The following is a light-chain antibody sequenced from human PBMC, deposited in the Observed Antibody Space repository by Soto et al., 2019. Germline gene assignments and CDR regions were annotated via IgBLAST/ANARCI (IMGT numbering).Light chain of an antibody. CDR2: DVT. V-gene: IGLV2-14*03. Sequence: QSALTQPASVSGAPGQSITISCTGTSSDVGGYNYVSWYQQHPGNAPKLMIYDVTDRPSGVSDRFSGSKSGNTASLTISGLQAEYEADYYCSSFSTSATAYVFGGGTKLTVL. CDR3: SSFSTSATAYV. J-gene: IGLJ1*01. CDR1: SSDVGGYNY.